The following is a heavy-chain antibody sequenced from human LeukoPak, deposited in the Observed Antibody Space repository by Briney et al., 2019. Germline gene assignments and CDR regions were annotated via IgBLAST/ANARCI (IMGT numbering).Heavy chain of an antibody. CDR3: AKDPILRFLEWHYFDY. J-gene: IGHJ4*02. CDR1: GFTFSSYA. CDR2: ISGSGGST. V-gene: IGHV3-23*01. D-gene: IGHD3-3*01. Sequence: GGSLRLSCAASGFTFSSYAMSRVRQAPGKGLEWVSAISGSGGSTYYADSVKGRFTISRDNSKNTLYLQMNSLRAEDTAVYYCAKDPILRFLEWHYFDYWGQGTLVTVSS.